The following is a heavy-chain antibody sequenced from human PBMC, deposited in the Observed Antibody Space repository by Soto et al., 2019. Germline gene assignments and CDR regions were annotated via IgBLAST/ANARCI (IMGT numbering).Heavy chain of an antibody. Sequence: GGSLRLSCAASGFTFSSYGMHWVRQAPGKGLEWVAVISYDGSNKYYADSVKGRFTISRDNSKSTLYLQMNSLRAEDTAVYYCAKDRFTYDQPYYYYYGMDVWGQGTTVTVSS. CDR1: GFTFSSYG. D-gene: IGHD3-22*01. V-gene: IGHV3-30*18. J-gene: IGHJ6*02. CDR2: ISYDGSNK. CDR3: AKDRFTYDQPYYYYYGMDV.